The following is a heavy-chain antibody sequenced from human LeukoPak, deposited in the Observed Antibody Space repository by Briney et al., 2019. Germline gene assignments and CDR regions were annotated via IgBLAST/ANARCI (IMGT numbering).Heavy chain of an antibody. CDR1: GYTFTGYY. J-gene: IGHJ4*02. CDR3: AAVVEIQRYYFDY. Sequence: ASVKVSCKASGYTFTGYYMHWVRQAPGQGLEWMGWINPNSGGTTYAQKFQGRVTMTRDTSISTACMELSRLRSDDTAVYYCAAVVEIQRYYFDYWGQGTLVTVSS. V-gene: IGHV1-2*02. D-gene: IGHD2-15*01. CDR2: INPNSGGT.